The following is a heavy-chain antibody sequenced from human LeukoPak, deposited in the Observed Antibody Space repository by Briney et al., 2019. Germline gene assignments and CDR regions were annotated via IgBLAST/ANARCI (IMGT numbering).Heavy chain of an antibody. CDR1: GGTFSSYA. J-gene: IGHJ5*02. D-gene: IGHD4-17*01. CDR3: ARVTVTLTNWFDP. Sequence: SVKVSCKASGGTFSSYAISWVRQAPGQGLEWMGEIIPIFGTANYAQKFQGRVTITTDESSSTAYMELSSLRSEDTAVYYCARVTVTLTNWFDPWGQGTLVTVSS. V-gene: IGHV1-69*05. CDR2: IIPIFGTA.